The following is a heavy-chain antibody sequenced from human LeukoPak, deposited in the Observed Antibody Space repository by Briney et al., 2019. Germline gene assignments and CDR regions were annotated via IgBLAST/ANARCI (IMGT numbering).Heavy chain of an antibody. Sequence: PGGSQRLSCAASGFTFSSYGMSWVRQAPGKGQEWVSSISGTGGSTYYADSVKGRFTISRDNSKNTLYLQMNSLRAEDTAVYYCAKNSMIVVVSESLDYWGQGTLVTVSS. CDR1: GFTFSSYG. D-gene: IGHD3-22*01. J-gene: IGHJ4*02. V-gene: IGHV3-23*01. CDR2: ISGTGGST. CDR3: AKNSMIVVVSESLDY.